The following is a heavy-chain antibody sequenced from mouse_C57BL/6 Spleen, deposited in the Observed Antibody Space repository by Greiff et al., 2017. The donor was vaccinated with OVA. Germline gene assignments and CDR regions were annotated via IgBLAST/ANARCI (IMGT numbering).Heavy chain of an antibody. CDR2: IYPGSGST. V-gene: IGHV1-55*01. Sequence: QVQLQQPGAELVKPGASVEMSCKASGYTFTSYWITWVKQRPGQGLEWIGDIYPGSGSTNYNEKFKSKATLTVDTSSSTAYMQLSSLTSEDSAVYYCARGTMVTTGAYWGQGTLVTVSA. J-gene: IGHJ3*01. CDR3: ARGTMVTTGAY. D-gene: IGHD2-2*01. CDR1: GYTFTSYW.